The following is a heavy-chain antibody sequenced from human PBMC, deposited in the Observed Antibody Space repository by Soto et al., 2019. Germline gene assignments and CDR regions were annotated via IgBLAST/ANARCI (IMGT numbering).Heavy chain of an antibody. CDR1: CGSFSGYY. Sequence: SETLSLTCAVYCGSFSGYYWSWIRQPPGKGLEWIGEINHSGSTNYNPSLKSRVTISVDTSKNQFSLKLSSVTAADTAVYYCARGQFPFGLEPDNWFDPWGQGTQVTVSS. V-gene: IGHV4-34*01. J-gene: IGHJ5*02. CDR3: ARGQFPFGLEPDNWFDP. D-gene: IGHD1-1*01. CDR2: INHSGST.